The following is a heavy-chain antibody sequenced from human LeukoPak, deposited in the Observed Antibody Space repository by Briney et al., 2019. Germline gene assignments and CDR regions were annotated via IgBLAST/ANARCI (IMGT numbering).Heavy chain of an antibody. V-gene: IGHV3-21*04. CDR1: GFTFSSYS. CDR3: AKIRGRGLVGATLGFDY. D-gene: IGHD1-26*01. CDR2: ISGSSSYI. Sequence: GGSLRLSCAASGFTFSSYSMNWVRQAPGKGLEWVSSISGSSSYIYYADSVKGRFTISRDNSKNTLYLQMNSLRAEDTAVYYCAKIRGRGLVGATLGFDYWGQGALVTVSS. J-gene: IGHJ4*02.